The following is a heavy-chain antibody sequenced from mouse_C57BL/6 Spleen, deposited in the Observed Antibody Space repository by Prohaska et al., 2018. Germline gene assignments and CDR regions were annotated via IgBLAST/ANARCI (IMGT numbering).Heavy chain of an antibody. CDR2: IYPGSGST. J-gene: IGHJ1*03. V-gene: IGHV1-55*01. Sequence: QVQLQQPGAELVKPGASVKMSCKASGYTFTSYWITWVKQRPGQGLVWIGDIYPGSGSTNYNEKFKSKATLTVDTSSSTAYMQLSSLTSEDSAVYYCARRDYGSSYWYFDVWGTGTTVTVSS. CDR3: ARRDYGSSYWYFDV. CDR1: GYTFTSYW. D-gene: IGHD1-1*01.